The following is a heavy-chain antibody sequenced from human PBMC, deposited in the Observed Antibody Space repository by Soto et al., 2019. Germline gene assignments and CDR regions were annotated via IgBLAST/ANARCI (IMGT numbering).Heavy chain of an antibody. CDR1: GFTFSSYW. CDR3: AGGYSSGWAPL. CDR2: IKQDGSEK. D-gene: IGHD6-19*01. Sequence: GSLRRSCAASGFTFSSYWMSWVRQAPGKGLEWVANIKQDGSEKYYVDSVKGRFTISRDNAKNSLYLQMNSLRAEDTAVYYCAGGYSSGWAPLWGQGTLVTVS. V-gene: IGHV3-7*03. J-gene: IGHJ4*02.